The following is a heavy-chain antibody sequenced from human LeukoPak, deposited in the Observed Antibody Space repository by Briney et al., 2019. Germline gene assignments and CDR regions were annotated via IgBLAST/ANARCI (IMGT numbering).Heavy chain of an antibody. Sequence: SETLSLTCTVSGGSMNSSASYWGWLRQPPGTGLEWIATIYYSGSTYYNPSLKSRVTISVDTSKNQSSLKLSSVTAADTAVYYCAKDSGIYWGQGTLVTVSS. V-gene: IGHV4-39*07. CDR1: GGSMNSSASY. D-gene: IGHD1-14*01. J-gene: IGHJ4*02. CDR3: AKDSGIY. CDR2: IYYSGST.